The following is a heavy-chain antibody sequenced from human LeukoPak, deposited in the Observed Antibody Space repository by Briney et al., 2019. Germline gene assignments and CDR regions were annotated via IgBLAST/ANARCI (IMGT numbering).Heavy chain of an antibody. D-gene: IGHD3-10*01. CDR3: ARGGYSESFYNPRSYGMDV. CDR2: INPSGDTT. CDR1: GYTFTNYY. J-gene: IGHJ6*02. V-gene: IGHV1-46*01. Sequence: ASVKDSSKASGYTFTNYYLHWVRQAPGQGRAWMGIINPSGDTTRYVEKFQGRVTMTRDTSASTVYMELSSLRSEDTAVYYCARGGYSESFYNPRSYGMDVWGQGTTVIVSS.